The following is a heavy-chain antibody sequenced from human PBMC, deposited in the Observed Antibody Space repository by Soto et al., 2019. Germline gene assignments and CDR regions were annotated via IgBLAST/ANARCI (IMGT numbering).Heavy chain of an antibody. CDR1: GFTFSNYG. D-gene: IGHD3-22*01. CDR2: ISKDGSTK. V-gene: IGHV3-30*18. CDR3: AKETHSRGYGSYFDY. Sequence: GGSLRLSCAASGFTFSNYGMHWVRQAPGKGLEWVAVISKDGSTKYDADSVKGRFTISRDNSKNTLYLQMNSLRAEDTAVYYCAKETHSRGYGSYFDYWGQGTLVTVSS. J-gene: IGHJ4*02.